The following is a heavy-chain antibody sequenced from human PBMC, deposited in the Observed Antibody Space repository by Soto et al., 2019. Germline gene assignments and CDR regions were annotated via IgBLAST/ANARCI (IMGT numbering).Heavy chain of an antibody. J-gene: IGHJ4*02. CDR2: INHSGST. D-gene: IGHD2-15*01. CDR1: GGSFSGYY. CDR3: GRVTPVVVAAKGSCVDY. V-gene: IGHV4-34*01. Sequence: SETLSLTCAVYGGSFSGYYWSWIRQPPGKGLEWIGEINHSGSTNYNPSLKSRVTISVDTSKNQFSLKLSSVTAADTAVYYCGRVTPVVVAAKGSCVDYWGQGTLVTVSS.